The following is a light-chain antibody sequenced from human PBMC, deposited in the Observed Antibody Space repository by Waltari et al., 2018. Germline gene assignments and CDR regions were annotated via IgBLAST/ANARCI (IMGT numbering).Light chain of an antibody. J-gene: IGLJ2*01. Sequence: QSALTQPASVSGSPGKSITLSCTGTSSDVGGYNYFSWYQQHPGKAPKLMIYDVSNRPSGVSNRFSGYKSGNTASLTISGLQAEDEADYYCSSYTSSSTQVFGGGTKLTVL. CDR2: DVS. CDR3: SSYTSSSTQV. CDR1: SSDVGGYNY. V-gene: IGLV2-14*03.